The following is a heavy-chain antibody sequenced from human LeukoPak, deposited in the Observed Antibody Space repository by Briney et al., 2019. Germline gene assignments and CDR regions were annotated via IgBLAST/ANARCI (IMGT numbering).Heavy chain of an antibody. CDR1: GFTFSSYA. CDR2: ISSNGRST. V-gene: IGHV3-64D*06. CDR3: VKDLRNIAVDGTSDY. J-gene: IGHJ4*02. Sequence: GGSLRLSCSASGFTFSSYAMHWVRQAPGKGLEYVSAISSNGRSTYHADSVKGRFTVSRDNSKNTLYLQMSTLRDEDTAVYYCVKDLRNIAVDGTSDYWGQGTLVTVSS. D-gene: IGHD6-13*01.